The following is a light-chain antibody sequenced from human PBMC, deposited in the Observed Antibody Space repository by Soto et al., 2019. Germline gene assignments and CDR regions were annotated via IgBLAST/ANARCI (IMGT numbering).Light chain of an antibody. V-gene: IGKV1-39*01. J-gene: IGKJ3*01. CDR3: HQTYSTPFT. CDR2: AAS. CDR1: QSIKKS. Sequence: DVQMTQSPSSLSASVGDRVTITCRASQSIKKSLNWYQQKPGKAPKLLIFAASNLQSVVPSRFSGSGSETDFTLSISSLQPEDFATYYCHQTYSTPFTFGPGTKVDIK.